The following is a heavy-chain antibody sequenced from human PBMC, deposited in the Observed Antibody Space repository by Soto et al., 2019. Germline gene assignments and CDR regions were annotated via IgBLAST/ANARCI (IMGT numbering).Heavy chain of an antibody. V-gene: IGHV4-59*08. CDR2: IYYSGST. CDR3: ARLRRALAAAGVRFDP. Sequence: SETLSLTCTVSGGSISSYYWSWIRQPPEKGLEWIGYIYYSGSTNYNPSLKSRVTISVDTSKNQFSLKLSSVTAADTAVYYCARLRRALAAAGVRFDPWGQGTLVTVSS. J-gene: IGHJ5*02. D-gene: IGHD6-13*01. CDR1: GGSISSYY.